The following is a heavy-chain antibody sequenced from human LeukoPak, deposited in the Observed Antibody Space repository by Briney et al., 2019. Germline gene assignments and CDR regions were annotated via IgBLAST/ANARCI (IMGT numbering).Heavy chain of an antibody. Sequence: SETLSLTCTVSGDSIYSGIYYWGWIRQPPGKGLEWIGSSYYSGSTYYKLSLKSRVTISVDTSKNQFSLKLTSVTAADTAVYYCARQTSGGTTNYFDYWGQGTLVTVSS. D-gene: IGHD2-15*01. CDR1: GDSIYSGIYY. V-gene: IGHV4-39*07. J-gene: IGHJ4*02. CDR2: SYYSGST. CDR3: ARQTSGGTTNYFDY.